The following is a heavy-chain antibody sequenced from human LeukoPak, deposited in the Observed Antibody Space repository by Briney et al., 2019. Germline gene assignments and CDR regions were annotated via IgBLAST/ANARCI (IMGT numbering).Heavy chain of an antibody. Sequence: GALRLSCAAPGFTFSSYAMSWVRQAPGKGLEWVSAISGSGGSTYYADSVKGRFTISRDNSKNTLYLQMNSLRAEDTAVYYCAKDRFGGSFDYWGQGTLVTVSS. V-gene: IGHV3-23*01. CDR3: AKDRFGGSFDY. D-gene: IGHD3-10*01. J-gene: IGHJ4*02. CDR1: GFTFSSYA. CDR2: ISGSGGST.